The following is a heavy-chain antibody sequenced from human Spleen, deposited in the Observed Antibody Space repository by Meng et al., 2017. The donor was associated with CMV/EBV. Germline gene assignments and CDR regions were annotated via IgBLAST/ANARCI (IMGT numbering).Heavy chain of an antibody. CDR1: GYTFTGYY. CDR3: ASHKEKYVGYAFDI. CDR2: INPNNGAT. Sequence: ASVKVSCKASGYTFTGYYIHWVRQAPGQGLECMGWINPNNGATNYAQKFQGRVTMTRDTSISTAYMELSRLRSDDTAVYYCASHKEKYVGYAFDIWGQGTRVTVSS. D-gene: IGHD1-26*01. V-gene: IGHV1-2*02. J-gene: IGHJ3*02.